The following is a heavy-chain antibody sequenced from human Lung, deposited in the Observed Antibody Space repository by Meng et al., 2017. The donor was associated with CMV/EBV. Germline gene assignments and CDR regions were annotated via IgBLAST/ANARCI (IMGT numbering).Heavy chain of an antibody. J-gene: IGHJ5*02. Sequence: SGPTLVXPTQTLTLTCTFSGFSLSTSGMRVSWIRQPPGKALEWLARIDWDDDKFYSTSLKTRLTISKDTSKNQVVLTMTNMDPVDTATYYCARDAAGYSIFDPWGQGXLVTVSS. CDR2: IDWDDDK. CDR1: GFSLSTSGMR. CDR3: ARDAAGYSIFDP. D-gene: IGHD6-13*01. V-gene: IGHV2-70D*14.